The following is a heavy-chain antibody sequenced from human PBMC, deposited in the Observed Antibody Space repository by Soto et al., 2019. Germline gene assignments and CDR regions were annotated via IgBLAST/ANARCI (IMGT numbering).Heavy chain of an antibody. J-gene: IGHJ4*02. CDR1: GGSISSYY. Sequence: PSETLSLTCTVSGGSISSYYWIWIRQPPGKGLEWIGYIYYSGSTNYNPPLKSRVTISVDTSKNQFSLKLSSVTAADTAVYYCAREYYDSSGYYYFYYFDYWGQGTLVTVSS. D-gene: IGHD3-22*01. CDR2: IYYSGST. CDR3: AREYYDSSGYYYFYYFDY. V-gene: IGHV4-59*01.